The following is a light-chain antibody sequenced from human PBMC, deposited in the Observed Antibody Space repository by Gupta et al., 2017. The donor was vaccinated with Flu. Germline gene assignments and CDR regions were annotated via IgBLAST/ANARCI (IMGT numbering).Light chain of an antibody. CDR2: EVT. CDR3: CSYAGSSIVV. Sequence: TSSDVGSYNLVSWYQQLPGKAPKLMIYEVTKRPSGVSDRFSGSKSGNTASLTNSGLQAEDEADYYCCSYAGSSIVVFGGGTKLTFL. V-gene: IGLV2-23*02. CDR1: SSDVGSYNL. J-gene: IGLJ2*01.